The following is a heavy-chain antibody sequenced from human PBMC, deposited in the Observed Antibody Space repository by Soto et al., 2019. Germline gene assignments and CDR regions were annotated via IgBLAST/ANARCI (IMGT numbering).Heavy chain of an antibody. Sequence: EVQLLESGGGLVQPGGSLRLSCAASGFTFSSYAMSWVRQAPGKGLEWVSAISGSGGSTYYADSVKGRFTISRDNSKNTLYLQMNSLRAEDTAVYYCVKASPGDFWSGYRGNWFDPWGQGTLVTVSS. J-gene: IGHJ5*02. V-gene: IGHV3-23*01. D-gene: IGHD3-3*01. CDR3: VKASPGDFWSGYRGNWFDP. CDR2: ISGSGGST. CDR1: GFTFSSYA.